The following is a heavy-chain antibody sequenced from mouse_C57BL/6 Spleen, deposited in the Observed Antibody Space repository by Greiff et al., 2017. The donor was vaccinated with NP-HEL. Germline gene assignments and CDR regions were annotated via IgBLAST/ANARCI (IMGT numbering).Heavy chain of an antibody. CDR1: GYTFTDYY. D-gene: IGHD1-1*02. CDR3: ARRPGGLDY. V-gene: IGHV1-19*01. Sequence: EVQLQQSGPVLVKPGASVKLSCKASGYTFTDYYMNWVKQSPGKSLEWIGVINPYNGGTSYNQTFKGKATLTVDKSSSTAYMELNSLTSEDSAVYYCARRPGGLDYWGQGTSVTVSS. J-gene: IGHJ4*01. CDR2: INPYNGGT.